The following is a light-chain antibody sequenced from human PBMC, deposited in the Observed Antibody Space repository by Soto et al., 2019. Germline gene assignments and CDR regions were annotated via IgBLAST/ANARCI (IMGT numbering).Light chain of an antibody. CDR1: QSVLYSSNNANY. Sequence: DIVMTQSPDSLAVSLGERATINCKSSQSVLYSSNNANYLAWYQQKPGQPPKLLIHWASARETGVPDRFSGSGSGTDFTLTISSLQTEDVAVYYCQQYYSTPCTFGQGTKLEIK. J-gene: IGKJ2*02. CDR2: WAS. V-gene: IGKV4-1*01. CDR3: QQYYSTPCT.